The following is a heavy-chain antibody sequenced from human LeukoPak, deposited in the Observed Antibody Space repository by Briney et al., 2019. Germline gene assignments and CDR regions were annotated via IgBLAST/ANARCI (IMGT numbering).Heavy chain of an antibody. CDR1: GYTFTSYG. V-gene: IGHV1-18*01. J-gene: IGHJ6*02. CDR2: ISAYNGNT. CDR3: ARDPPRIVVVVAATNYYGMDV. Sequence: ASVKVFCKASGYTFTSYGISWVRQAPGQGLEWLGCISAYNGNTNYAQKLQGRVTMTTDTSTSTAYMELRSLRSDDTAVYYCARDPPRIVVVVAATNYYGMDVWGQGTTVTVSS. D-gene: IGHD2-15*01.